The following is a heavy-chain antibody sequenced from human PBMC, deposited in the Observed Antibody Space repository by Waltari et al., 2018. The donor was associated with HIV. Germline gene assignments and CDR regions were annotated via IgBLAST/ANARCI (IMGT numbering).Heavy chain of an antibody. V-gene: IGHV3-74*01. J-gene: IGHJ6*02. CDR2: INTDGSST. D-gene: IGHD2-2*02. CDR1: GFTFSSSW. CDR3: ARGGHCSGISCYTGDYSYGLDV. Sequence: EVQLVESGGGLVQPGGYLRLSCADSGFTFSSSWIHWVRTAPGKGLVWISRINTDGSSTSYADSVKGRFTISRDNAKNTLYLQMNSLRAEDTAVYYCARGGHCSGISCYTGDYSYGLDVWGQGTTVTVSS.